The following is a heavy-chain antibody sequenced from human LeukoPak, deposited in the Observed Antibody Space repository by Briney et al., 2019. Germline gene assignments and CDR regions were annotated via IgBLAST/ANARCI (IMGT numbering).Heavy chain of an antibody. D-gene: IGHD6-13*01. CDR1: GFTFSSYW. V-gene: IGHV3-7*04. Sequence: GGSLRLSCAASGFTFSSYWMSWVRQAPGKGLEWVANIKQDGSEKYYVDSVKGRFTISRDNAKNSLYLQMNSLRAEDTAVYYCARGGYSSNWYLLWYFDYWGQGTLVTVPS. CDR2: IKQDGSEK. J-gene: IGHJ4*02. CDR3: ARGGYSSNWYLLWYFDY.